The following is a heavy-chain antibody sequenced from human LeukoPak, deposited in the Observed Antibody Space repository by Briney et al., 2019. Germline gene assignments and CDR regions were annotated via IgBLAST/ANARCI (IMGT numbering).Heavy chain of an antibody. CDR2: IYSGGST. V-gene: IGHV3-66*01. CDR1: GFTVSSNY. J-gene: IGHJ4*02. Sequence: GGSLRLSCAASGFTVSSNYMSWVRQAPGKGLEWVSVIYSGGSTYYADSVKGRFTISRDNSKNTLYLQMNSLRAEDTAVYYCAREGTDFWSGSTIYYFDYWGQGTLVTVSS. CDR3: AREGTDFWSGSTIYYFDY. D-gene: IGHD3-3*01.